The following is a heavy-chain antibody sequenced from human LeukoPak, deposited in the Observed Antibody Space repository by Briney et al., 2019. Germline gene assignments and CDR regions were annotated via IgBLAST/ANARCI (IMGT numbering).Heavy chain of an antibody. D-gene: IGHD3-10*01. CDR2: IYTSGST. CDR1: GGSISSYY. J-gene: IGHJ6*03. CDR3: ARGALWFGLYYYYMDV. Sequence: SETLSLTCTVSGGSISSYYWSWIRQPAGKGLEWIGRIYTSGSTNYNPSLKSRVTISVDTSKNQFSLKLSSVTAADTAVYYCARGALWFGLYYYYMDVRGKGTTVTISS. V-gene: IGHV4-4*07.